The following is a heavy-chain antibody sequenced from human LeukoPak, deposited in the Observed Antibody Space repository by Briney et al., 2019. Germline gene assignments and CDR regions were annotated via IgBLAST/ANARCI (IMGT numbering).Heavy chain of an antibody. CDR1: GGSISSSNW. CDR3: ARVSGWAFFDY. D-gene: IGHD6-19*01. J-gene: IGHJ4*02. CDR2: IYHSGST. V-gene: IGHV4-4*02. Sequence: SETLSLTCAVSGGSISSSNWWSWVRPPPGKGLEWIGEIYHSGSTNYNPSLKSRVTISVDKSKNQFSLKLSSVTAADTAVYYCARVSGWAFFDYWGQGALVTVSS.